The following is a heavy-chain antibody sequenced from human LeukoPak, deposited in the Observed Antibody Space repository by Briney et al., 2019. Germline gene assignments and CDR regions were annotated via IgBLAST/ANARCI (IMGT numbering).Heavy chain of an antibody. CDR1: GFTFSSCG. Sequence: GGSLRLSCAASGFTFSSCGFNWVRQAPGKGLEWVSSIGPTGTDRYYADSVRGRFTISRDNAKNSMYLQMDSLRDEDTAVYYCARDKRWGQGTLVTVSS. V-gene: IGHV3-21*01. CDR3: ARDKR. D-gene: IGHD1-1*01. J-gene: IGHJ4*02. CDR2: IGPTGTDR.